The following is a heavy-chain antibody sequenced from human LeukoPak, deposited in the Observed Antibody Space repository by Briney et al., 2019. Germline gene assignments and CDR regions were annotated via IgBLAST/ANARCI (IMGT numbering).Heavy chain of an antibody. CDR3: AKELLRPGNYYFDY. J-gene: IGHJ4*02. CDR1: GFTFSSYA. D-gene: IGHD3-3*01. Sequence: SGGSLRLSCAASGFTFSSYAMSWVRQAPGKGLEWVSGISGSGGHTYYADSVKGRFTISRDNSKNTLYLQMSSLSVEDTAVYYCAKELLRPGNYYFDYWGQGALVTVSS. CDR2: ISGSGGHT. V-gene: IGHV3-23*01.